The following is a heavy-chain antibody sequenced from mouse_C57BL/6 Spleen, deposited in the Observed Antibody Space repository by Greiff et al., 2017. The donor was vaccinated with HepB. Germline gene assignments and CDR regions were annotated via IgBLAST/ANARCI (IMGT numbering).Heavy chain of an antibody. D-gene: IGHD4-1*01. Sequence: EVKLLESGPVLARPGASVKMSCKTSGYTFTSYWMHWVKQRPGKGLEWIGAIYPGHSDTSYNQKFKGKAKLTAVTSASTAYMDRSSLTIEDSAVYDCTRSLGEMDYWGQGTSVTVSS. J-gene: IGHJ4*01. CDR1: GYTFTSYW. CDR2: IYPGHSDT. CDR3: TRSLGEMDY. V-gene: IGHV1-5*01.